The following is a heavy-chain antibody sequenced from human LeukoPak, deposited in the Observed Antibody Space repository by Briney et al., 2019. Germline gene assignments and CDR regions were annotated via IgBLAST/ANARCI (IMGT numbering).Heavy chain of an antibody. D-gene: IGHD3-3*01. CDR3: ARLHALRFLEWLPKHYFDY. CDR1: GGSFSGYY. CDR2: INHSGST. V-gene: IGHV4-34*01. Sequence: SETLSLTCAVYGGSFSGYYWSWIRQPPGKGLEWIGEINHSGSTNYNPSLKSRVTISVDTSKNQFSLTLSSVTAADTAVYYCARLHALRFLEWLPKHYFDYWGQGTLVTVSS. J-gene: IGHJ4*02.